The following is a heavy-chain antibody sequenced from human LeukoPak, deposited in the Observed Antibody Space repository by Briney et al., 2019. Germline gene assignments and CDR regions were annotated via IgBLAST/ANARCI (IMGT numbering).Heavy chain of an antibody. CDR3: ARRYYGSLSYPAYFDY. V-gene: IGHV4-59*08. J-gene: IGHJ4*02. Sequence: SETLSLTCNVSGGSISSYYWSWIRQPPGKGLEWIGYIYYSGSTNYNPSLKSRVTISVDTSKNQFSLRLNSVTAADTAVYYCARRYYGSLSYPAYFDYWGQGTLVTVSS. D-gene: IGHD3-10*01. CDR1: GGSISSYY. CDR2: IYYSGST.